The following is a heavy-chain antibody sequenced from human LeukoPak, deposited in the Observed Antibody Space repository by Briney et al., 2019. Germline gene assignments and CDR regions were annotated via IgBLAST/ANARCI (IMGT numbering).Heavy chain of an antibody. CDR1: GFTFDDYA. CDR3: AKAVVDTAMVAYYYYYYMDV. CDR2: ISGVGGST. Sequence: GGSLRLSCAASGFTFDDYAMHWVRQAPGKGLEWVSLISGVGGSTYYADSVKGRFTISRDNSKNSLYLQMNSLRTEDTALYYCAKAVVDTAMVAYYYYYYMDVWGKGTTVTVSS. V-gene: IGHV3-43*02. D-gene: IGHD5-18*01. J-gene: IGHJ6*03.